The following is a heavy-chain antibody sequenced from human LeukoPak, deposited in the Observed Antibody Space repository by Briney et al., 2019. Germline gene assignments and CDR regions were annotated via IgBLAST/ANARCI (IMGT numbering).Heavy chain of an antibody. CDR1: GFTLSNYW. V-gene: IGHV3-7*01. CDR2: IKQDGSEK. J-gene: IGHJ4*02. Sequence: PGGSLRLSCAASGFTLSNYWMSWVRQAPGKGLEWVANIKQDGSEKYYVDSVKGRFTISRDNAKNSLYLQMNSLRAEDTAVYYCARGGYYGSGSYSDFDYWGQGTLVTVSS. CDR3: ARGGYYGSGSYSDFDY. D-gene: IGHD3-10*01.